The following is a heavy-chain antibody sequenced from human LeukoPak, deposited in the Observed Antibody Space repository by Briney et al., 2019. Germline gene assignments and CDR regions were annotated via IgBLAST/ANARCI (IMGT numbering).Heavy chain of an antibody. CDR1: GYTFTSYG. CDR2: ISAYNGNT. D-gene: IGHD3-3*01. J-gene: IGHJ4*02. CDR3: ARGLPRYYDFWSGHGHFDY. Sequence: ASVKVSCKASGYTFTSYGISWVRQAPGQGLEWMGWISAYNGNTNYAQKLQGRVTMTTDTSTSTAYMELRSLRSDDTAVYYCARGLPRYYDFWSGHGHFDYWGQGTLVTVSS. V-gene: IGHV1-18*01.